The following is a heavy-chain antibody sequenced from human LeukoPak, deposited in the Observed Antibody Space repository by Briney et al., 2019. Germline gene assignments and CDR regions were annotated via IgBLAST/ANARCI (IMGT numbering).Heavy chain of an antibody. V-gene: IGHV1-69*13. CDR3: ARESRDGYNFDY. CDR2: IIPIFGTA. CDR1: GYTFTRFS. J-gene: IGHJ4*02. D-gene: IGHD5-24*01. Sequence: SVKVSCKAYGYTFTRFSVSWVRQAPGQGLEWMGGIIPIFGTANYAQKFQGRVTITADESTSTAYMELSSLRSEDTAVYYCARESRDGYNFDYWGQGTLVTVSS.